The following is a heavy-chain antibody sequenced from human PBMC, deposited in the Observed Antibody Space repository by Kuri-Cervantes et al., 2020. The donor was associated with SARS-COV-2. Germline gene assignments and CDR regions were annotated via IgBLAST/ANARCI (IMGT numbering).Heavy chain of an antibody. Sequence: GGSLRLSCAASGFTFSSYAMRWVRQAPGEGLEWVSIISGSGGRTYNPDSVKGRFTISRDNAKNTLYLQMNSLRAEDTAVYYCARDPGVVVAATNPAENASTYYYGMDVWGQGPTVTVSS. CDR1: GFTFSSYA. D-gene: IGHD2-15*01. V-gene: IGHV3-23*01. CDR3: ARDPGVVVAATNPAENASTYYYGMDV. J-gene: IGHJ6*02. CDR2: ISGSGGRT.